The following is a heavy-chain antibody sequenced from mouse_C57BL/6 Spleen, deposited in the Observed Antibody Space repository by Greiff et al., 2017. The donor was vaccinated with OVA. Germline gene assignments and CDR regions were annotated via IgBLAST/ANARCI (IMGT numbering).Heavy chain of an antibody. Sequence: EVMLVESGGGLVKPGGSLKLSCAASGFTFSDYGMHWVRQAPEKGLEWVAYISSGSITIYYADTVKGRFTISRDNAKNTLFLQMTSLRSEDTAMYYCAREYYGSNYFDYWGQGTTLTVSS. CDR2: ISSGSITI. J-gene: IGHJ2*01. CDR1: GFTFSDYG. D-gene: IGHD1-1*01. CDR3: AREYYGSNYFDY. V-gene: IGHV5-17*01.